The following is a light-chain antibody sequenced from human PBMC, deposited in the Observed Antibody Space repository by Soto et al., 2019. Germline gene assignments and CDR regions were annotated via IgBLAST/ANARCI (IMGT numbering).Light chain of an antibody. V-gene: IGKV1-39*01. J-gene: IGKJ2*01. CDR2: AAS. CDR3: HQTYNTLYT. Sequence: DIQMTQSPSSLSASVVDRVTISFRTSQTIDNYLNWYQQKPGKAPQLLISAASTLQSGVPSRFSGSGSGTEFTLTISSLQPEDYATYYCHQTYNTLYTFGQGTKVDIK. CDR1: QTIDNY.